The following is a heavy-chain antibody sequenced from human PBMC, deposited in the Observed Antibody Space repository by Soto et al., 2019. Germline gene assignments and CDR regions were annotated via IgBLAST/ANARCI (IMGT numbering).Heavy chain of an antibody. D-gene: IGHD3-10*01. CDR1: CVSSISRNDY. CDR3: ASSQRFGDWARPFYYYRLDV. V-gene: IGHV4-31*03. J-gene: IGHJ6*02. Sequence: LQILSLTYSVACVSSISRNDYWGWIRQHPVKPLEWSAYIYYSRNTYYNPSLKSRVTISVDTSENQFSLKLSSMTAADTAVYYCASSQRFGDWARPFYYYRLDVWGQATTVTVS. CDR2: IYYSRNT.